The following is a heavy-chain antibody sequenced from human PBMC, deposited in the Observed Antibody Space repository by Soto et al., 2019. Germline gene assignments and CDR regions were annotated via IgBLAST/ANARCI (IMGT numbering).Heavy chain of an antibody. Sequence: PGGFMSLSRAVSRLSISRYGLHWDRQAPGKGMEWVAVISYDGSNKYHAGSGKGRFTLPRDNSKKTTYTQMKSLRAEDTAVYYCAKARSPYYYYSGMDGWGQGTTVTVSS. CDR2: ISYDGSNK. CDR1: RLSISRYG. CDR3: AKARSPYYYYSGMDG. J-gene: IGHJ6*02. V-gene: IGHV3-30*18. D-gene: IGHD6-6*01.